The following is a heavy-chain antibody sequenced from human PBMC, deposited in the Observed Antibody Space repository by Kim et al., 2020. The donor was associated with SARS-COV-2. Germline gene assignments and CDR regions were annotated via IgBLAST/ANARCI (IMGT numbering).Heavy chain of an antibody. D-gene: IGHD5-12*01. CDR1: GGSISSSNW. Sequence: SETLSLTCAVSGGSISSSNWWSWVRQPPGKGLEWIGEIYHSGSTNYNPSLKSRVTISVDKSKNQFSLKLSSVTAADTAVYYCARDRSLTGYSGYDSGYYFDYWGQGTLVTVSS. V-gene: IGHV4-4*02. CDR2: IYHSGST. CDR3: ARDRSLTGYSGYDSGYYFDY. J-gene: IGHJ4*02.